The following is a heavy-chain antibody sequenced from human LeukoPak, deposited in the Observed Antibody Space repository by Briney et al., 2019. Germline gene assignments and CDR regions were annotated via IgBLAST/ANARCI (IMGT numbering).Heavy chain of an antibody. V-gene: IGHV3-21*01. CDR3: ARGTSSGIDY. CDR2: ISSSSSYI. J-gene: IGHJ4*02. Sequence: GGSLRLSCAASGFTFSSYSMNWVRQAPGKGLEWVSSISSSSSYIYYADSVKGRFAISRDNAKNSLYLQMNSLRAEDTAVYYCARGTSSGIDYWGQGTLVTVSS. D-gene: IGHD6-19*01. CDR1: GFTFSSYS.